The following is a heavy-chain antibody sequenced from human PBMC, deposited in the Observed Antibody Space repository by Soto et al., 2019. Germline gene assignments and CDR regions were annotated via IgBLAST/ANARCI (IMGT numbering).Heavy chain of an antibody. J-gene: IGHJ6*02. Sequence: ETLSLTCAVYGGSFSGYYWSWIRQPPGKGLEWIGDINHSGSTNYNPSLKSRVTISVDTSKNQFSLKLSSVTAADTAVYYCARNRFYYYYGMDVWGQGTTVTVSS. CDR2: INHSGST. CDR3: ARNRFYYYYGMDV. CDR1: GGSFSGYY. V-gene: IGHV4-34*01.